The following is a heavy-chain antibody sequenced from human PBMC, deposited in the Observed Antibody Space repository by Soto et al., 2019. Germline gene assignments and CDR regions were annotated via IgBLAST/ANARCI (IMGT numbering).Heavy chain of an antibody. Sequence: QVQLVESGGGVVQPGRSLRLSCAASGCTFSSYAMHWVRQAPGKGLEWVAVISYDGSNKYYADSVKGRFTISRDNSKNTLYLQMNSLRAEDTAVYYCARGGYYDSSGYYYYDYWGQGPLVTVSS. D-gene: IGHD3-22*01. CDR2: ISYDGSNK. CDR3: ARGGYYDSSGYYYYDY. J-gene: IGHJ4*02. CDR1: GCTFSSYA. V-gene: IGHV3-30-3*01.